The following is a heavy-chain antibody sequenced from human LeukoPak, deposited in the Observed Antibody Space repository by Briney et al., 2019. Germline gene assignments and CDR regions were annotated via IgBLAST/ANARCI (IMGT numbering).Heavy chain of an antibody. CDR3: ARGKLGITYFDY. CDR1: GFSLSSYM. CDR2: ISSTGSYI. Sequence: GGSLRLSCAASGFSLSSYMLNWVRQAPGKGLEWVSTISSTGSYIYYADSVKGRFTISRDNAKNSLYLQMNSLRAEDTAVYYCARGKLGITYFDYWGQGTLVTVSS. D-gene: IGHD7-27*01. J-gene: IGHJ4*02. V-gene: IGHV3-21*01.